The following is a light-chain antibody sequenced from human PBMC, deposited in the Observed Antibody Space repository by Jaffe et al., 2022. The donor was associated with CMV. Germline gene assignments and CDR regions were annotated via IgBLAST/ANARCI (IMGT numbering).Light chain of an antibody. CDR2: DAS. CDR1: QTISKF. Sequence: EIVLTQSPATLSLSPGGRATLSCRASQTISKFLAWYQQKPGQAPRLLIYDASNRATGIPARFSGSGSGTDFTLTISNLEPEDFAAYYCQQRSNWPLTFGGGARVEVK. CDR3: QQRSNWPLT. V-gene: IGKV3-11*01. J-gene: IGKJ4*01.